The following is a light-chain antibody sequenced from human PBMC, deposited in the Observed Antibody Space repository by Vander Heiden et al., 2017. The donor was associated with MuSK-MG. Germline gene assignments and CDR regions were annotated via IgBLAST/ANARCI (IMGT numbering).Light chain of an antibody. J-gene: IGKJ4*01. CDR1: QDISNY. Sequence: DIQMTRSPSSLSASVGDRVTITCQASQDISNYLNWYQQKPGKAPKLLIYDASNLETGVPSRFSGSGSGTEFTFTISSLQPEDIATYYCQQYDNLPSFGGGTKVEIK. CDR2: DAS. CDR3: QQYDNLPS. V-gene: IGKV1-33*01.